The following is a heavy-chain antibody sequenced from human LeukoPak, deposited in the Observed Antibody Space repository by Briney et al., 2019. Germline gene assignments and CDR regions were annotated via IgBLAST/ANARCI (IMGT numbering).Heavy chain of an antibody. Sequence: ASAKISCKASGYTFNTYGITWVRQAPGQGLEWMGWIRTADGDTHYTENLQGRVSMTSDTSTSTAYMELRSLRSDDTAVYYCARGLFGNYGRVSYTEFDFWGQGTLVTVSS. V-gene: IGHV1-18*01. CDR3: ARGLFGNYGRVSYTEFDF. D-gene: IGHD4-17*01. J-gene: IGHJ4*02. CDR2: IRTADGDT. CDR1: GYTFNTYG.